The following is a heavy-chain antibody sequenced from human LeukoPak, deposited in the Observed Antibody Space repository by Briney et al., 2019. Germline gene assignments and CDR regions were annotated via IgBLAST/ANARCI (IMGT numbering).Heavy chain of an antibody. CDR1: GFTFSSYG. J-gene: IGHJ4*02. CDR3: ARDFYDGFALDY. V-gene: IGHV3-21*03. Sequence: GGSLRLSCAASGFTFSSYGMNWVRQAPGKGLEWVSFIFSSSTYIYYTDSVKGRFTISRDNARNSLYLQMDNLRAEDTGVYYCARDFYDGFALDYWGQGTLVTVSS. D-gene: IGHD2/OR15-2a*01. CDR2: IFSSSTYI.